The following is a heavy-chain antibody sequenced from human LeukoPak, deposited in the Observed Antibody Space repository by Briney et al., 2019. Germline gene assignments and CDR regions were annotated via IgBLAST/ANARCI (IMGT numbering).Heavy chain of an antibody. CDR1: GFTFSSYS. V-gene: IGHV3-21*04. CDR3: AREPYDYVWGSYRYYFDY. J-gene: IGHJ4*02. CDR2: ISSSSSYI. Sequence: PGGSLRLSCAASGFTFSSYSMNWVRQAPGKGLEWVSCISSSSSYIYYADSVKGRFTISRDNAKKSLFLQMNSLRAEDTAVYYCAREPYDYVWGSYRYYFDYWGQGTLVTVSS. D-gene: IGHD3-16*02.